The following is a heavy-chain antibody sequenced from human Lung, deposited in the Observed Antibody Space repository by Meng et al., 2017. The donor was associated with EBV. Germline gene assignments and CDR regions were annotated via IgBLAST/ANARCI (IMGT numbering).Heavy chain of an antibody. CDR3: ARLLYNWNPYFAY. J-gene: IGHJ4*02. Sequence: PKEAGPGLGKPSQTLSLTCSVSGGSISNGGYYYNWLRQYPGKGLEWIGYIYNSGTTSYNPSLKSRVSMSMDTSQNQFSLNLKSVTAADTAVYFCARLLYNWNPYFAYWGQGILVTVSS. V-gene: IGHV4-31*03. CDR2: IYNSGTT. CDR1: GGSISNGGYY. D-gene: IGHD1-20*01.